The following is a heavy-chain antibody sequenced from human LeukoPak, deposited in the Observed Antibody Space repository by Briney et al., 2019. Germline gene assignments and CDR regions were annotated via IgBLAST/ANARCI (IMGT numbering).Heavy chain of an antibody. CDR3: ARVYYGSGSYPFDY. D-gene: IGHD3-10*01. CDR1: GGSFSGYY. CDR2: INHSGST. Sequence: SSETLSLTCAVYGGSFSGYYWSWIRQPPGKGLEWIGEINHSGSTNYNPSLKSRVTISVDTSKNQFSLKLSSVTAADTAVYYCARVYYGSGSYPFDYWGQGTLVTVSS. J-gene: IGHJ4*02. V-gene: IGHV4-34*01.